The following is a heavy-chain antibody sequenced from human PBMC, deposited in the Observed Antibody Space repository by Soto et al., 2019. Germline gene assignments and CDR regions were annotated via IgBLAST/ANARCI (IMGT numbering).Heavy chain of an antibody. CDR2: IWYDGSKK. Sequence: GGSLRLSCVASGFTFSSFGMHWVRQAPGKGLEWVAVIWYDGSKKYYADSVKGRFTISRDNSKNTLYLQMNSLRAEDTAVYYCETENYYDSSGYYSNFDYWGQGTLVTVSS. J-gene: IGHJ4*02. CDR1: GFTFSSFG. D-gene: IGHD3-22*01. V-gene: IGHV3-33*01. CDR3: ETENYYDSSGYYSNFDY.